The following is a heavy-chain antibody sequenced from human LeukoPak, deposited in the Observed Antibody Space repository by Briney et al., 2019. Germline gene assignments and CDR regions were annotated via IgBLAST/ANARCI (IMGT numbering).Heavy chain of an antibody. V-gene: IGHV1-8*01. D-gene: IGHD3-10*01. CDR1: GYTFTGYD. CDR2: MNPNSGNT. J-gene: IGHJ6*03. Sequence: VASVKVSCKASGYTFTGYDINWVRQATGQGLEWMGWMNPNSGNTGYAQKFQGRVTMTRNTSISTAYMELSSLRSEDTAVYYCAREAGDTGGMDVWGKGTTVTVSS. CDR3: AREAGDTGGMDV.